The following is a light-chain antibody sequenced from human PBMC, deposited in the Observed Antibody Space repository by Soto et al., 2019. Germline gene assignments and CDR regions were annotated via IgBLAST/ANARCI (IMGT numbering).Light chain of an antibody. CDR1: QIIGSW. J-gene: IGKJ2*01. CDR3: QQYNDFQYT. CDR2: KAT. V-gene: IGKV1-5*03. Sequence: DIQMTQSPSTLSASVGDGVTITCRASQIIGSWLAWYQQKPGKAPKLLIYKATNLQSGVPSRFSGSGSGTDFSLTISSLLPEDSATYFCQQYNDFQYTFGQGTKLEI.